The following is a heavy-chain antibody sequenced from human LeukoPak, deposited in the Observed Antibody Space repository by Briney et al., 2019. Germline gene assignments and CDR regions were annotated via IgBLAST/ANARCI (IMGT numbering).Heavy chain of an antibody. CDR1: GGSISSSSYY. CDR2: IYYSGST. V-gene: IGHV4-39*07. J-gene: IGHJ4*02. Sequence: PSETLSLTCTVSGGSISSSSYYWGWIRQPPGKGLEWIGSIYYSGSTNYNPSLKSRVTMSVDTSKNQFSLMLSSVTAADTAVYYCTRDSSGYDWFYDYWGQGTLVTVSS. D-gene: IGHD5-12*01. CDR3: TRDSSGYDWFYDY.